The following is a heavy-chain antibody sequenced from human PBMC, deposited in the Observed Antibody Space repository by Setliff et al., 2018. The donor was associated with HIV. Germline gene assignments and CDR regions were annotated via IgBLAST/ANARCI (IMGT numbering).Heavy chain of an antibody. D-gene: IGHD6-13*01. Sequence: SETLSLTCTVSGGSISSHYWSWIRQPPGKGLEWIGSIYYSGSTNYNPSLKSRVTISVDTSKNQFSLKLSSVTAADTAVYYCARDSPIAAAAYYFDYWGQGTLVTV. J-gene: IGHJ4*02. CDR3: ARDSPIAAAAYYFDY. CDR1: GGSISSHY. CDR2: IYYSGST. V-gene: IGHV4-59*11.